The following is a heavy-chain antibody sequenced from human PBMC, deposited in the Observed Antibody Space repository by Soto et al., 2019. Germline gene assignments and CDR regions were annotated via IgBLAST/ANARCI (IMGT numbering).Heavy chain of an antibody. V-gene: IGHV4-39*01. D-gene: IGHD6-19*01. CDR3: ARLSSGSGWYAFDI. J-gene: IGHJ3*02. CDR1: GGSISSSSYY. CDR2: IYYSGST. Sequence: QLQLQESGPGLVKPSETLSLTCTVSGGSISSSSYYWGWIRQPPGKGLEWIGNIYYSGSTYYNPSLKSRVTISVDTSKNQFSLKLSSVTAADTAVYYCARLSSGSGWYAFDIWGQGTMVTVSS.